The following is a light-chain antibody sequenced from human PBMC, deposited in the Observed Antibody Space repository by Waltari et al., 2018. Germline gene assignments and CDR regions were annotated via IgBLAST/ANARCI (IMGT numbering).Light chain of an antibody. CDR2: YDS. J-gene: IGLJ1*01. Sequence: SSVVTQPPSVSVAPGETATITCGGDTLGTYSVPWYQQKAGQAPVLVIFYDSARPAGIPERFSCSNSGNTATLTVSRVEAGDEASYYCHVWHPDVDPGVFGTGTEVTVL. V-gene: IGLV3-21*04. CDR3: HVWHPDVDPGV. CDR1: TLGTYS.